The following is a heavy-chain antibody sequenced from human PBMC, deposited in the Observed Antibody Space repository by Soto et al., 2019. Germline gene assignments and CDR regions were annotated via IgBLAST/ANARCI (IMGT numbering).Heavy chain of an antibody. V-gene: IGHV4-4*02. J-gene: IGHJ4*02. D-gene: IGHD3-22*01. CDR3: ARDQSDSSGYLFH. CDR2: IYHSGST. CDR1: GGSISSSNW. Sequence: SETLSLTCAVSGGSISSSNWWSWVRPPPGKGLEWIGEIYHSGSTNYNPSLKSRVTISVDKSKNQFSLKLSSVTAADTAVYYCARDQSDSSGYLFHWGQGTLVTVSS.